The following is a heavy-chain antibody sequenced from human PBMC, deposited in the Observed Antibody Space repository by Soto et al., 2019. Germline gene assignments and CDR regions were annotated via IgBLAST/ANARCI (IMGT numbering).Heavy chain of an antibody. J-gene: IGHJ6*02. Sequence: GGSLRLSCAASGFTFSSYAMHWVRQAPGKGLEWVAVISYDGSNKYYADSVKGRFTISRDNSKNTLYLQMNSLRAEDTAVYYCARDRSDIVLVPAAMAGMDVWGQGTTVTVSS. CDR2: ISYDGSNK. CDR3: ARDRSDIVLVPAAMAGMDV. D-gene: IGHD2-2*01. V-gene: IGHV3-30-3*01. CDR1: GFTFSSYA.